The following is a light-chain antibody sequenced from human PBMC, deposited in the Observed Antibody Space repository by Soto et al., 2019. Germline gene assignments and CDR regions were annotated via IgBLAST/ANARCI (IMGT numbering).Light chain of an antibody. V-gene: IGKV3-20*01. CDR1: QSIGSSY. Sequence: EVVLTQSPGTLSLSPGERATLSCRASQSIGSSYLAWYQQKPGQAPRLLIYGASGRATGIPDRFSGGGSGTDFSLTISRLDPEDFAVYYCQQYSSSPITFGQGTRLEIK. J-gene: IGKJ5*01. CDR3: QQYSSSPIT. CDR2: GAS.